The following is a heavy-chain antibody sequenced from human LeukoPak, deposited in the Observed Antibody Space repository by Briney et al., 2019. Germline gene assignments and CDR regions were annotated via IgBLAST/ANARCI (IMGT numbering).Heavy chain of an antibody. V-gene: IGHV3-7*01. CDR2: IRQDGSEK. D-gene: IGHD5-24*01. CDR3: ARDPKRRDGYNYY. CDR1: EFTFSNYN. J-gene: IGHJ4*02. Sequence: PGGSLRLSCAASEFTFSNYNMNWVRQAPGKGLEWVANIRQDGSEKYYVDSMKGRFTISRDNAKNSLYLQMNSLRVEDTAVYYCARDPKRRDGYNYYWGQGTLVTVSS.